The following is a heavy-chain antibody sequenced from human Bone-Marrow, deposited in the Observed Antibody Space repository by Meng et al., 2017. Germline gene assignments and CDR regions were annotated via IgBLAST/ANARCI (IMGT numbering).Heavy chain of an antibody. CDR2: IYYSGST. CDR3: ARGPLSAAGTMGYFQH. D-gene: IGHD6-13*01. J-gene: IGHJ1*01. Sequence: QVQLQESGPGLVKPSQTLSLTGTVSGGSISSGGYYWSWIRQHPGKGLEWIGYIYYSGSTYYNPSLKSRVTISVDTSKNQFSLKLSSVTAADTAVYYCARGPLSAAGTMGYFQHWGQGTLVTVSS. V-gene: IGHV4-31*03. CDR1: GGSISSGGYY.